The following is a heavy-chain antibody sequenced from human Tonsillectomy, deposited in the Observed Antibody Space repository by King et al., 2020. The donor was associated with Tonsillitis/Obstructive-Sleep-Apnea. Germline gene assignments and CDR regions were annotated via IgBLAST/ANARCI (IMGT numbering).Heavy chain of an antibody. CDR2: ISWNSGSI. V-gene: IGHV3-9*01. D-gene: IGHD1-20*01. CDR1: GFTFDDYA. J-gene: IGHJ3*02. CDR3: AKATITGTAAFDI. Sequence: VQLVESGVVLVQPGRSLRLSCAASGFTFDDYAMYWVRQAPGKGLEWVSGISWNSGSIGYADSVKGRFTISRDNAKNSLYLQMNSLRAEDTALYYCAKATITGTAAFDIWGQGTMVTVSS.